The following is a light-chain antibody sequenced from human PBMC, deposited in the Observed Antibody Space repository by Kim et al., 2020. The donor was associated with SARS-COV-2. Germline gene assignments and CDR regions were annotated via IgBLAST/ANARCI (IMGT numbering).Light chain of an antibody. V-gene: IGLV3-25*03. Sequence: SYELTQPPSVSVSPGQTARISCSGDALPKQYAYWYQQKPGQAPVLVIYKDIERPSGIPERFSGSNSGTTVTLTISGVQAEDEADYYCQSTDSSGTYWLFG. CDR2: KDI. J-gene: IGLJ3*02. CDR1: ALPKQY. CDR3: QSTDSSGTYWL.